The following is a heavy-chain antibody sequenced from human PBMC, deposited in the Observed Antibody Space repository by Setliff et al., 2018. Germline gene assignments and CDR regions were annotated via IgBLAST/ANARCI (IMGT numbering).Heavy chain of an antibody. CDR2: INNYSFKT. J-gene: IGHJ5*02. D-gene: IGHD3-3*01. CDR1: GYTFTNYG. CDR3: MRLVRFCSRTVCQRTSGDEA. V-gene: IGHV1-18*01. Sequence: ASVKVSCKTSGYTFTNYGITWVRQAPGQGLEWMGWINNYSFKTNHPQKFLGRVTVTTDTSTGTAYMELGGLTSDDTAIYYCMRLVRFCSRTVCQRTSGDEAWGQGTLVTVSS.